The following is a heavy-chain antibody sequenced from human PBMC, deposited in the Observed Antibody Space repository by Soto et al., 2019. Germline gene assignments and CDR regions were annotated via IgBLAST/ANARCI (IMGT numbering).Heavy chain of an antibody. D-gene: IGHD3-16*02. V-gene: IGHV3-30*18. Sequence: GGSLRLSCAASGFTFSSYGMHWVRQAPGKGLEWVAVISYDGSNKYYADSVKGRFTISRDNSKNTLYLQMNSLRAEDTAVYYCAKDRGYDYVWGSYRSRSRYDYWGQGTLVTVSS. CDR2: ISYDGSNK. CDR3: AKDRGYDYVWGSYRSRSRYDY. CDR1: GFTFSSYG. J-gene: IGHJ4*02.